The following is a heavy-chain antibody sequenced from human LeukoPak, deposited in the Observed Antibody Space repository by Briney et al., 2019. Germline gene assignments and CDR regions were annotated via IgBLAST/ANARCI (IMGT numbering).Heavy chain of an antibody. J-gene: IGHJ4*02. D-gene: IGHD3-22*01. CDR3: ARGPTSYYDTTGYSSYFDH. CDR1: GFSFNHYA. Sequence: RRSLRLSCAASGFSFNHYAMYWVRQAPGKGLEWVAVISYDGNNKYYADSVKGRFTISRDNSKNTLYVQMNSLRAEDTAVYYCARGPTSYYDTTGYSSYFDHWGQGTLVTVSS. CDR2: ISYDGNNK. V-gene: IGHV3-30-3*01.